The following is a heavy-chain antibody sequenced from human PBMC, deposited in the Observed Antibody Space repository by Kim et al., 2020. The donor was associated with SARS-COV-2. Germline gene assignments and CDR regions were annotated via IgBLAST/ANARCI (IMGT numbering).Heavy chain of an antibody. CDR1: GFSVSSYE. J-gene: IGHJ6*02. CDR3: VRDVRLRSGELDV. D-gene: IGHD3-16*01. V-gene: IGHV3-48*03. Sequence: GGSLRLSCAASGFSVSSYEMNWVRQAPGKGLEWVSYSRTGGDTKYYADSVKGRFTISRDNAKNSLYLQMSSLGVEDTAVYYCVRDVRLRSGELDVWGQGTTVTVSS. CDR2: SRTGGDTK.